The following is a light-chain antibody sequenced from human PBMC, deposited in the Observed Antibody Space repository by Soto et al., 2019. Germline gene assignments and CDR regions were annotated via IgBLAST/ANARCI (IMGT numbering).Light chain of an antibody. CDR2: KAS. CDR3: QQYNSYSPTWT. J-gene: IGKJ1*01. CDR1: QSISSW. V-gene: IGKV1-5*03. Sequence: DIQMTQSSSTLSASVGHRVTITCRASQSISSWLAWYQQKPGQAHKLLIYKASSLESGVPSRFSGSGSGTEFTLSISSLQPDDFATYYCQQYNSYSPTWTFGQGTKVDIK.